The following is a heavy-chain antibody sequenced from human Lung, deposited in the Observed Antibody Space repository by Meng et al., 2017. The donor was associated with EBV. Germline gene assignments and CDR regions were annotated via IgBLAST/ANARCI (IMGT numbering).Heavy chain of an antibody. CDR1: GYTFSTYT. D-gene: IGHD2/OR15-2a*01. Sequence: AQLVQYGSELKKPGAPVKVSCKASGYTFSTYTINWVRQAHGRGLEWMGWISTNTGTPTYTQGFTGRFVFSLDTSVSTAYLQISSLKAEDTAVYYCARGGNFDPWGQGTLVTVSS. CDR3: ARGGNFDP. J-gene: IGHJ5*02. V-gene: IGHV7-4-1*02. CDR2: ISTNTGTP.